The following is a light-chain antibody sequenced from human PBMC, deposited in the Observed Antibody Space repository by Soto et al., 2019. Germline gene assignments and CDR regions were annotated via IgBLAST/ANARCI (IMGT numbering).Light chain of an antibody. CDR2: AAS. V-gene: IGKV3-15*01. J-gene: IGKJ5*01. CDR3: QQYNNWPVT. Sequence: EKVMTQSPATLSVSPGERATLSCRASQSISNNLAWYQQKPGQAPRLLIYAASTRATGIPARFSGSGSGTEFTLTINSLQSEDFAVYHCQQYNNWPVTFGQGTRLEIK. CDR1: QSISNN.